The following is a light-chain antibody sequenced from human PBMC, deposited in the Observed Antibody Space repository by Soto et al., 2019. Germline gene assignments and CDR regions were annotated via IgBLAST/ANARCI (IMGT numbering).Light chain of an antibody. CDR1: SSNIGAGYD. CDR2: VSR. V-gene: IGLV1-40*01. J-gene: IGLJ3*02. CDR3: QSYDSSLRLAV. Sequence: QSVLTQPPSVSGAPGQRVTISCSGSSSNIGAGYDVHWYQQLPGTAPRLLIYVSRNRPSGVPDRFSGSKSGTSASLAITGLQTDDEADYYYQSYDSSLRLAVFGGGTKVTVL.